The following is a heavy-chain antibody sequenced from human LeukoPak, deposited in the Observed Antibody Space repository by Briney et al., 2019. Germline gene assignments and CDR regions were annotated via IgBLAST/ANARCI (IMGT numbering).Heavy chain of an antibody. D-gene: IGHD6-13*01. V-gene: IGHV4-34*12. Sequence: SETLSLTCAVYGGSFRDYYWGWIRQPPGKGLEWIGCIFYSGSTYYNPSLKSRVTISVDTSKNQLSLTLSSVTAADTAVYYCARHFKIAAAVDYWGQGTLVTVSS. CDR2: IFYSGST. J-gene: IGHJ4*02. CDR3: ARHFKIAAAVDY. CDR1: GGSFRDYY.